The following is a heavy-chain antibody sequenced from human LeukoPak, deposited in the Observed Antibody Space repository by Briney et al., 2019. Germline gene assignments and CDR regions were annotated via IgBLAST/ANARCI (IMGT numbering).Heavy chain of an antibody. J-gene: IGHJ4*02. V-gene: IGHV3-7*01. Sequence: GGSLRLSCGASGFTFDDYWMSWVRQAPGQGLEWVANINQDGSEKYYLDSAKGRFTISRDDARNSLYLQVNSLRAEDTAVYYCARGGTSGYSSTRHFWGGNYYFDYWGQGSLVTVSS. CDR3: ARGGTSGYSSTRHFWGGNYYFDY. D-gene: IGHD2-2*01. CDR1: GFTFDDYW. CDR2: INQDGSEK.